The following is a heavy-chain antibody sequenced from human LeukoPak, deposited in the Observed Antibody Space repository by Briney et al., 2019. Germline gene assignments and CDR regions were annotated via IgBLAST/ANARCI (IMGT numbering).Heavy chain of an antibody. CDR1: GFTFSSYA. Sequence: GGSLRLSCAASGFTFSSYAMSWVRQAPGKGLEWVSAISGSGGSTYYADSVRGRFTISRDNSKNTLYLQMNSLRAEDTAVYYCAKKQWLVPSYFDYWGQGTLVTVSS. CDR2: ISGSGGST. J-gene: IGHJ4*02. V-gene: IGHV3-23*01. D-gene: IGHD6-19*01. CDR3: AKKQWLVPSYFDY.